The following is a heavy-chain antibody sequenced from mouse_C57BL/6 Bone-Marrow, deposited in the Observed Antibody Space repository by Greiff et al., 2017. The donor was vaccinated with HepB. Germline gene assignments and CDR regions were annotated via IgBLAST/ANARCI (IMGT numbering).Heavy chain of an antibody. CDR2: ISSGSSTI. J-gene: IGHJ1*03. CDR1: GFTFSDYG. D-gene: IGHD2-1*01. V-gene: IGHV5-17*01. CDR3: SSDGNSYWYFDV. Sequence: EVMLVESGGGLVKPGGSLKLSCAASGFTFSDYGMHWVRQAPEKGLEWVAYISSGSSTIYYADTVKGRFTISRDNAKNTLFLQMTSLRSEDTAMYYCSSDGNSYWYFDVWGTGTTVTVSS.